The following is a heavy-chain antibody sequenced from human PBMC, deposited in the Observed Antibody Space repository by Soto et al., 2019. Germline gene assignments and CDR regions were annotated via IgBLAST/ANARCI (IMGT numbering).Heavy chain of an antibody. CDR2: ISAYNGNT. CDR1: GYTFTSYG. CDR3: ARDGSSWWYNWFDP. Sequence: GASLKVSCKASGYTFTSYGISWVRQAPGQGLEWMGWISAYNGNTNYAQKLQGRVTMTTDTSTSTAYMELRSLRSDDTAVYYCARDGSSWWYNWFDPWGQGTLVTVSS. D-gene: IGHD6-13*01. V-gene: IGHV1-18*01. J-gene: IGHJ5*02.